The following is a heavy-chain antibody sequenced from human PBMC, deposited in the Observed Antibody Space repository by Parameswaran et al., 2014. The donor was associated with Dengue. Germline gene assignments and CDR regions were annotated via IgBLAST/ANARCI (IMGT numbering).Heavy chain of an antibody. D-gene: IGHD2-21*01. V-gene: IGHV4-34*01. CDR2: ISHSGIT. J-gene: IGHJ5*02. Sequence: VRQAPGKGLEWIGEISHSGITNYNPSLKSRVAVSVDTSKNQFSLRVTSVTAADTAVYYCARGRAVLWHGDAQLDPWGQGAPVTVSS. CDR3: ARGRAVLWHGDAQLDP.